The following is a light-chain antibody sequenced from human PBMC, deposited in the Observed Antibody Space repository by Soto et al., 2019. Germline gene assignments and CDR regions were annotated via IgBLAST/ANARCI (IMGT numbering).Light chain of an antibody. CDR2: DVN. V-gene: IGLV2-11*01. CDR3: CSYAVTDVL. CDR1: SSDFGGYNY. J-gene: IGLJ2*01. Sequence: QSALTQPRSVSGSPGQSVTISCTGTSSDFGGYNYVSWYQQHTGKAPKLMIYDVNKRPSGVPDRFSGSKSGNTASLTISGLQAEDEGDYYCCSYAVTDVLFGGGTKLTVL.